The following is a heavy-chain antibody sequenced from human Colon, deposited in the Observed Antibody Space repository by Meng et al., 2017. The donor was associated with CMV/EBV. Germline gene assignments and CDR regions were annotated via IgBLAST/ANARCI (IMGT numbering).Heavy chain of an antibody. V-gene: IGHV4-59*01. Sequence: SETLSLTCSVSGGSISVYYWSWIRQPPGKGLEWIGRVYYSGSAQYNPSLQSRVTISADTSKNQFSLKLTSVTAADTAVYYCARVRQLEGSSSNYHYYYGMDVWGQGTTVTVSS. CDR3: ARVRQLEGSSSNYHYYYGMDV. CDR1: GGSISVYY. J-gene: IGHJ6*02. CDR2: VYYSGSA. D-gene: IGHD1-1*01.